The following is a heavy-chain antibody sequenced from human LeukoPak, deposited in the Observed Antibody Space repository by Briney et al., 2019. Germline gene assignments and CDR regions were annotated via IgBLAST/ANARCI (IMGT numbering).Heavy chain of an antibody. D-gene: IGHD7-27*01. CDR1: GGSISSYY. J-gene: IGHJ4*02. CDR3: ARTQELGIPAYFDY. CDR2: IYYSGST. Sequence: TSETLSLTCTVSGGSISSYYWSWIRQPPGKGLEWIGYIYYSGSTNYNPSLKSRVTISVDTSKNQFSLKLSSVTAADTAVYYCARTQELGIPAYFDYWGQGTLVTVSS. V-gene: IGHV4-59*01.